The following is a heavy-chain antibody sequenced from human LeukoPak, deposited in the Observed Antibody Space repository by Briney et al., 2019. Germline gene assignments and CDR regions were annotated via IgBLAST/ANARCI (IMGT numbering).Heavy chain of an antibody. Sequence: GGSLRLSCAASGFTFSSYSMNWVRQAPGKGLEWVSSISSSSSYIYYADSVKGRFTISRDNAKNSLYLQMNSLRAEDTAVYYCASPIGFDAFDIWGQGTMVTVSS. CDR1: GFTFSSYS. D-gene: IGHD3-22*01. V-gene: IGHV3-21*01. CDR3: ASPIGFDAFDI. J-gene: IGHJ3*02. CDR2: ISSSSSYI.